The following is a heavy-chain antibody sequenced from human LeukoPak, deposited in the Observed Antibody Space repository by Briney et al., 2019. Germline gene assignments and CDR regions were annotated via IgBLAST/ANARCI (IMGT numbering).Heavy chain of an antibody. CDR1: GFTFSSYE. CDR2: ISSSGSTI. J-gene: IGHJ6*03. V-gene: IGHV3-48*03. CDR3: ARGRIAVAGTYIPSNWGPQLYYMDV. Sequence: GGSLRLSCAASGFTFSSYEMNWVRQAPGKGLEWVSYISSSGSTIYYADSVKGRFTTSRDNAMSSLYLQMNSLRAEDTAVYYCARGRIAVAGTYIPSNWGPQLYYMDVWGKGTTVTVSS. D-gene: IGHD6-19*01.